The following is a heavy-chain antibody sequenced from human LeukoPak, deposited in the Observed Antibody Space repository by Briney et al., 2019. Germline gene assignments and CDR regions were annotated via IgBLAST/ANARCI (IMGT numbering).Heavy chain of an antibody. CDR3: ARDRCSSTSCYTDDAFDI. J-gene: IGHJ3*02. V-gene: IGHV1-69*05. D-gene: IGHD2-2*02. CDR1: GGTFSRYA. CDR2: IIPIFGTA. Sequence: ASVKVSCKASGGTFSRYAISWVRQAPGQGLEWMGGIIPIFGTANYAQKFQGRVTITTDESTSTAYMELSSLRSEDTAVYYCARDRCSSTSCYTDDAFDIWGQGTMVTVSS.